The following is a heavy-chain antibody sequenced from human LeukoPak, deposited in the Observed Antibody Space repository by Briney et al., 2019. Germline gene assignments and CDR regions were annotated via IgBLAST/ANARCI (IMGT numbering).Heavy chain of an antibody. Sequence: AASVKVSCKASGYTFTGYYMHWVRQAPGQGLEWMGWINPNSGGTNYAQKFQGRVTMTRDTSISTAYMELSRLRSDDTAVYYCARDALYYDFWSGPSGYWGQGTLVTVSS. CDR2: INPNSGGT. CDR1: GYTFTGYY. CDR3: ARDALYYDFWSGPSGY. J-gene: IGHJ4*02. V-gene: IGHV1-2*02. D-gene: IGHD3-3*01.